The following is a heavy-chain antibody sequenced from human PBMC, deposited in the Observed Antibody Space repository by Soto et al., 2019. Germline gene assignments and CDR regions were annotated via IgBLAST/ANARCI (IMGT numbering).Heavy chain of an antibody. CDR2: IYYSGGT. CDR1: GGSISSYY. D-gene: IGHD1-26*01. V-gene: IGHV4-59*01. CDR3: ARSGGSYKPDY. Sequence: QVPLQESGPGLVKPSETLSLTCTVSGGSISSYYWSWIRQPPGKGLEWIGYIYYSGGTNYNPSLKSRVTISVDTSKNQFSLKLNSVTAANTAVYYCARSGGSYKPDYWGQGTLVTVSS. J-gene: IGHJ4*02.